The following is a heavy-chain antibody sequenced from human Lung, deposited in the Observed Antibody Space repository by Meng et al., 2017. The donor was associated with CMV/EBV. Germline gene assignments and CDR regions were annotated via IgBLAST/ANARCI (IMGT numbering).Heavy chain of an antibody. J-gene: IGHJ4*02. V-gene: IGHV1-18*01. CDR2: ISVNSGKT. CDR3: VRGGWSPGY. D-gene: IGHD6-19*01. Sequence: ASVKVSCKASGYTFTSYGISWVRQAPGQGLEWMGWISVNSGKTTYAQKVQGRINMTTDTSTRTAYMELRSLRSDDTAAYYCVRGGWSPGYWGQGTLVTVSS. CDR1: GYTFTSYG.